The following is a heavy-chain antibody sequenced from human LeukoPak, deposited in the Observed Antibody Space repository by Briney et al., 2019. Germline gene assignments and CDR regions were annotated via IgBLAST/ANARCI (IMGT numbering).Heavy chain of an antibody. Sequence: GGSLRLSCAASGFNFSSHWMSWVRQAPGKGLEWVANIKNDGGEIFYADSVKGRFTIFRDTAKNALYLQMSSLRGEDAALYYCARDRRAASAPDYWGQGTLVTVSS. CDR1: GFNFSSHW. V-gene: IGHV3-7*01. J-gene: IGHJ4*02. D-gene: IGHD6-13*01. CDR2: IKNDGGEI. CDR3: ARDRRAASAPDY.